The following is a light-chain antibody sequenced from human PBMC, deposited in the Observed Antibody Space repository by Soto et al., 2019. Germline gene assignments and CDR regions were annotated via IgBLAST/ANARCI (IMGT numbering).Light chain of an antibody. Sequence: QASLTQPASLSGSPGQSINISCTGTRSHVGSYNYVSWYQQHPGKAPKIMIYEVSDRPSGVSNRFSGSKSGNTASLTISGLQAADEADYYCSSYTSNNTLSVFGTGTKVTVL. CDR2: EVS. V-gene: IGLV2-14*01. J-gene: IGLJ1*01. CDR3: SSYTSNNTLSV. CDR1: RSHVGSYNY.